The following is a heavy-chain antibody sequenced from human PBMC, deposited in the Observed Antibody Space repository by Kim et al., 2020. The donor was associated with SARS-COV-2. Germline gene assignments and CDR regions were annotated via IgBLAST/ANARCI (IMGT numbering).Heavy chain of an antibody. CDR3: ARVPPCSGDSCYSDY. V-gene: IGHV3-21*01. Sequence: DDSVRGRFTISRDTAKNSLYLQMNSLRAEDTAMYYCARVPPCSGDSCYSDYWGQGTLVTVSS. D-gene: IGHD2-15*01. J-gene: IGHJ4*02.